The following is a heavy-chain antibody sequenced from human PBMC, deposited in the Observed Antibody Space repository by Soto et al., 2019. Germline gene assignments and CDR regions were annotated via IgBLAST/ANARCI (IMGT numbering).Heavy chain of an antibody. V-gene: IGHV4-34*01. CDR3: ARGSTMIVAVQGDAPGKNYFDY. CDR1: VGSFDGYY. CDR2: INHSGST. Sequence: SETLSLTCAVYVGSFDGYYWSWIRQPPGKGLEWIGEINHSGSTNQNPSLKSRVTISVDTSKNQFSLKLKSVTAADTAVYYCARGSTMIVAVQGDAPGKNYFDYWGQGTLVTSPQ. J-gene: IGHJ4*02. D-gene: IGHD3-22*01.